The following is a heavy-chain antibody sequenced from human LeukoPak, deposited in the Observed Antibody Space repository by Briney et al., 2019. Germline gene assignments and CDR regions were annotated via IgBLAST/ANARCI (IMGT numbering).Heavy chain of an antibody. J-gene: IGHJ4*02. V-gene: IGHV1-69*01. CDR2: IFPIFGTA. Sequence: SVKVSCKASRGTFSSYTTSWGRPAPGQGLEWMGRIFPIFGTANYAQTFQGRVTITADESTSTAYMELSSLRSEETAVYYCARWGYDILTGYYNRRKPRYYFDYWGQGTLVTVSS. D-gene: IGHD3-9*01. CDR3: ARWGYDILTGYYNRRKPRYYFDY. CDR1: RGTFSSYT.